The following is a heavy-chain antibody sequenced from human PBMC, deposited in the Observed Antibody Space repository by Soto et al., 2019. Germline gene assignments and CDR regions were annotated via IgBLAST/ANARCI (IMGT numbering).Heavy chain of an antibody. CDR3: ARVPGTGKMATIDFDY. Sequence: PSETLSLTCAVYGGSFSGYYWSWIRQPPGKGLEWIGEINHSGSTNHNPSLKSRVTISVDTSKNQFSLKLSSVTAADTAVYYCARVPGTGKMATIDFDYWGQGTLVTVSS. CDR2: INHSGST. J-gene: IGHJ4*02. V-gene: IGHV4-34*01. D-gene: IGHD1-1*01. CDR1: GGSFSGYY.